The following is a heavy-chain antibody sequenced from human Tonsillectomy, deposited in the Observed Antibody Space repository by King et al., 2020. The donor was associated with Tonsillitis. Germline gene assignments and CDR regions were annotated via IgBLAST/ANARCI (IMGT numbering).Heavy chain of an antibody. Sequence: VQLVQSGAEVKKPGASVKVSCKASHYTFTTYGVSWVRQAPGQGLEWMGWIITDNGNTNYAQKFQGRVTMTTDTSTSTAYMELRSLRSDDTAVYHCRVVVLDGDDYWGQGTLVTVSS. CDR1: HYTFTTYG. D-gene: IGHD2-2*01. J-gene: IGHJ4*02. CDR3: RVVVLDGDDY. CDR2: IITDNGNT. V-gene: IGHV1-18*01.